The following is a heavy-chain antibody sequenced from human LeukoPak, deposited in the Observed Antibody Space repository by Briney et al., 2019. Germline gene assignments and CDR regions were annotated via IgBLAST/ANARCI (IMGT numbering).Heavy chain of an antibody. D-gene: IGHD3-22*01. V-gene: IGHV4-4*07. CDR1: GGSISGYY. J-gene: IGHJ3*02. Sequence: SETLSLTCTVSGGSISGYYWSWIRQPAGKGLEWIGRIYTSGSTNYNPSLKSRVTMSVDTSKNQFSLKLSSVTAADTAVYYCARCTYSYDSSRNAFDIWGQGTMVTVSS. CDR2: IYTSGST. CDR3: ARCTYSYDSSRNAFDI.